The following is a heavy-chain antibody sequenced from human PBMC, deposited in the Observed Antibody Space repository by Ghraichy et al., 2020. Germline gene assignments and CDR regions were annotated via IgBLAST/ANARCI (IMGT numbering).Heavy chain of an antibody. CDR1: GFTFSSYG. CDR3: ARTYGDYRMVLDY. V-gene: IGHV3-33*01. CDR2: IWYDGSNK. Sequence: GGSLRLSCAASGFTFSSYGMHWVRQAPGKGLEWVAVIWYDGSNKYYADSVKGRFTISRDNSKNTLYLQMNSLRAEDTAVYYCARTYGDYRMVLDYWGQGTLVTVSS. D-gene: IGHD4-17*01. J-gene: IGHJ4*02.